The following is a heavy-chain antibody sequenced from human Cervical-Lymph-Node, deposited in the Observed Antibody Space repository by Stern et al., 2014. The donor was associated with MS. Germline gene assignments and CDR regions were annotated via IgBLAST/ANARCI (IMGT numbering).Heavy chain of an antibody. CDR2: ISSNGTIT. V-gene: IGHV3-11*01. CDR1: GFTFSVYY. J-gene: IGHJ4*02. Sequence: VQLVEFWGRLVRLEGSLRLSCAASGFTFSVYYMNWIRQAPGKGLEWISYISSNGTITYYADSVKGRFTISRDNAETSLYLQMTSLRVDDTAVYYCVGAIGDYWGQGTLVTVSS. D-gene: IGHD3-16*01. CDR3: VGAIGDY.